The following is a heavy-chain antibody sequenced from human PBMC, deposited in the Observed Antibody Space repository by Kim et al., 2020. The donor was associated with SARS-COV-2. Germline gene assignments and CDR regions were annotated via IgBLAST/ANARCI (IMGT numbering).Heavy chain of an antibody. V-gene: IGHV3-30*01. CDR3: ATNGNAY. D-gene: IGHD1-1*01. Sequence: YDGYNKNYAESVKGRFTISRDNSGNTVYLQLNSLRREDRAVYYCATNGNAYWGQGTLVSVSS. CDR2: YDGYNK. J-gene: IGHJ4*02.